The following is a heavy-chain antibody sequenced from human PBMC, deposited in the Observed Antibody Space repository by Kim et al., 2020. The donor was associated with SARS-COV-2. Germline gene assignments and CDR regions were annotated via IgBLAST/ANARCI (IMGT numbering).Heavy chain of an antibody. J-gene: IGHJ4*02. CDR3: ARGVTY. Sequence: SDGITSYIDSVKGRFTISRDNSKNKMYLQMNNLRAEDTALYFCARGVTYWGQGTLVTVSP. D-gene: IGHD2-21*02. V-gene: IGHV3-23*01. CDR2: SDGIT.